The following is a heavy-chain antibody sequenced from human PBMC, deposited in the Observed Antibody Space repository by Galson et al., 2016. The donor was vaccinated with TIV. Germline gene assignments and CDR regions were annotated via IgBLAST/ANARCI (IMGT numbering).Heavy chain of an antibody. Sequence: SVKVSCKASGYTFTSNYVHWVRQAPGQGLEWMGFINPSGGVTFYTRKFQGRVTMTTDTSTSTVYMEMSILSSEDAAVYFCARDTRSGYSNGWPPFDYWGQGTLVTVSS. CDR1: GYTFTSNY. CDR2: INPSGGVT. V-gene: IGHV1-46*03. D-gene: IGHD6-25*01. J-gene: IGHJ4*02. CDR3: ARDTRSGYSNGWPPFDY.